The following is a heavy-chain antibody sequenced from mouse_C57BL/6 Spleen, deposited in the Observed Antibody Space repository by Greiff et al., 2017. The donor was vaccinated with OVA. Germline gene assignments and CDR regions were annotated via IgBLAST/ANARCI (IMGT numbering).Heavy chain of an antibody. D-gene: IGHD1-3*01. J-gene: IGHJ3*01. Sequence: EVKVVESGGGLVKPGGSLKLSCAASGFTFSDYGMHWVRQAPEKGLEWVAYISSGSSTIYYADTVKGRFTISRDNAKNTLFLHMTSLRSEDTAMYYCARGSSAWFAYWGQGTLVTVSA. CDR2: ISSGSSTI. CDR3: ARGSSAWFAY. CDR1: GFTFSDYG. V-gene: IGHV5-17*01.